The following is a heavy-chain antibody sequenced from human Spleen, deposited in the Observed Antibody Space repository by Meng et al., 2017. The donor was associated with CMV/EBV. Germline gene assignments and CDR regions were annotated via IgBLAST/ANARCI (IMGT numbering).Heavy chain of an antibody. D-gene: IGHD2-2*01. CDR1: GASVDTGSYY. CDR3: ARLLTSGFPYYYGLDV. CDR2: IYYSGTT. J-gene: IGHJ6*02. V-gene: IGHV4-61*01. Sequence: SETLSLTCTVSGASVDTGSYYWSWIRQPPGKGLEWVGYIYYSGTTDYNPSLKSRLTISADTSKNQFSLRLNSVTAADTAVYFCARLLTSGFPYYYGLDVWGQGTTVTVSS.